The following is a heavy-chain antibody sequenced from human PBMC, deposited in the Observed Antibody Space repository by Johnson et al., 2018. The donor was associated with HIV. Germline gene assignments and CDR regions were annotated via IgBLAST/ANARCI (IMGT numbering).Heavy chain of an antibody. Sequence: VHLVESGGGLVEPGGSLRLSCVASGFSVSSNYMNWVRQSPGKGLEWVSVIYSGGSTYYADSVKGRFTISRDNAKNSLYLQMNSLRAEDTAVYYCARGGAYCGGDCNAFDIWGQGTMVTVSS. V-gene: IGHV3-66*01. D-gene: IGHD2-21*02. CDR2: IYSGGST. CDR1: GFSVSSNY. CDR3: ARGGAYCGGDCNAFDI. J-gene: IGHJ3*02.